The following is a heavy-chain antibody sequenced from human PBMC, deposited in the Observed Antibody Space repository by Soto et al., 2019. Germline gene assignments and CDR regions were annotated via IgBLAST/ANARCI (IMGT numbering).Heavy chain of an antibody. CDR3: ARAGYSSSSGRSYYYYYGMDV. CDR1: GYTFTSYG. J-gene: IGHJ6*02. V-gene: IGHV1-18*01. Sequence: GASVKVSCKASGYTFTSYGISWVRQAPGQGLEWMGWISAYKGNTNYAQKLQGRVTMTTDTSTSTAYMELRSLRSDDTAVYYCARAGYSSSSGRSYYYYYGMDVWGQGTTVTVSS. D-gene: IGHD6-6*01. CDR2: ISAYKGNT.